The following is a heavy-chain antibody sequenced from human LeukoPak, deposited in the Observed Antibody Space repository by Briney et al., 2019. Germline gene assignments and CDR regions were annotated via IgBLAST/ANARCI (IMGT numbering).Heavy chain of an antibody. CDR3: ARVRGIRHPYYYYYYMDV. Sequence: SETLSLTCTVSGGSISSSSYYWGWIRQPPGKGLEWIGSIYYSGSTYYNPSLKSRVTISVDTSKNQFSLKLSSVTAADTAVYYCARVRGIRHPYYYYYYMDVWGKGTTVTVSS. V-gene: IGHV4-39*07. J-gene: IGHJ6*03. CDR2: IYYSGST. CDR1: GGSISSSSYY. D-gene: IGHD3-3*01.